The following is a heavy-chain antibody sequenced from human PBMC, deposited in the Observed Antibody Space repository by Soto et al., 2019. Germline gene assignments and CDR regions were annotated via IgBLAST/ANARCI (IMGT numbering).Heavy chain of an antibody. CDR3: ARPQYLPDDVFDV. J-gene: IGHJ3*01. CDR1: GFTFTNYW. CDR2: INSDGSST. D-gene: IGHD2-2*01. Sequence: EMQLVESGGGLVQPGGSLRLSCAASGFTFTNYWMQWVRQAPGKGLVWVSRINSDGSSTSHADSVKGRFTISRANDKNTLYLQISSLRAEDTTVYYCARPQYLPDDVFDVWGRGTVVTVSS. V-gene: IGHV3-74*01.